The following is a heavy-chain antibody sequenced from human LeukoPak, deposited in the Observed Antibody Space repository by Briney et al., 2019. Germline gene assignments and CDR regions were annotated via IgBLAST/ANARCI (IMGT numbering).Heavy chain of an antibody. Sequence: GGSLRLSCAASGFTFSYYSMNWVRQAPGKGLEWVSYISRSSSAIYYADSVEGRFTISRDNAKNSLFLQMNSLRDEDTAVYYCARDPYSYDTSGPKPFDYWGQGTLVTVSS. CDR1: GFTFSYYS. CDR3: ARDPYSYDTSGPKPFDY. V-gene: IGHV3-48*02. CDR2: ISRSSSAI. J-gene: IGHJ4*02. D-gene: IGHD3-3*01.